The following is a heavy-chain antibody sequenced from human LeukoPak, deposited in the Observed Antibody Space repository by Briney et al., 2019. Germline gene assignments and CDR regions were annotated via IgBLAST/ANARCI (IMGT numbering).Heavy chain of an antibody. J-gene: IGHJ3*02. V-gene: IGHV3-23*01. CDR1: GLTFINFG. D-gene: IGHD3-3*01. CDR3: AKSRLSGINDAFDI. CDR2: ISGSAVIT. Sequence: GGSLRLSCAASGLTFINFGMTWVRQAPGKGLEWVSAISGSAVITFYADSVKGRFTISRDNSKNTLYLQMNSLGAEDTALYYCAKSRLSGINDAFDIWGQGTMVTVSS.